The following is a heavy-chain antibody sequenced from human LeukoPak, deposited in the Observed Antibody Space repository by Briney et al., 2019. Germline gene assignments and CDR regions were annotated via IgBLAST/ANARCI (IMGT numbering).Heavy chain of an antibody. V-gene: IGHV4-39*01. J-gene: IGHJ5*02. CDR1: GGSISSSSYY. CDR2: IYYSGST. CDR3: ARHPSGRMWLQQGGWFDP. Sequence: SETLSLTCTVSGGSISSSSYYWGWIRQPPGKGLEWIGSIYYSGSTYYNPSLKSRVTISVDTSKNQFSLKLNSVTAADTAVYYCARHPSGRMWLQQGGWFDPWGQGTLVTVSS. D-gene: IGHD5-24*01.